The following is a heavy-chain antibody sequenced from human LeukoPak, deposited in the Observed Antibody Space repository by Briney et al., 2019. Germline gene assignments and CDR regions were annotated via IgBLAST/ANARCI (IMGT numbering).Heavy chain of an antibody. CDR1: GYTFTGYY. Sequence: ASVKVSCKASGYTFTGYYMHWVRQAPGQGLEWMGWINPNSGGTNYAQKFQGRVTMTRDTSISTAYMELSRLRSDDTAVYYCAREEGGGSDGGSTSRLHPHWFDPWGQGTLVTVSS. CDR3: AREEGGGSDGGSTSRLHPHWFDP. D-gene: IGHD2-2*01. V-gene: IGHV1-2*02. CDR2: INPNSGGT. J-gene: IGHJ5*02.